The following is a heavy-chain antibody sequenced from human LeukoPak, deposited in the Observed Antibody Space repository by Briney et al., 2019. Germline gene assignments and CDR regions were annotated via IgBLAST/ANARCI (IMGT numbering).Heavy chain of an antibody. CDR3: ARLGGITMIVGGGNYFDY. CDR2: TYYSGST. J-gene: IGHJ4*02. Sequence: SETLSLTCTVSGASISSSSYYWGWIRQPPGKGLEWIGSTYYSGSTYYNSSLKSRVTISVDTSKNQFSLKLSSVTAADTAVYYCARLGGITMIVGGGNYFDYWGQGTLVTVSS. V-gene: IGHV4-39*01. CDR1: GASISSSSYY. D-gene: IGHD3-22*01.